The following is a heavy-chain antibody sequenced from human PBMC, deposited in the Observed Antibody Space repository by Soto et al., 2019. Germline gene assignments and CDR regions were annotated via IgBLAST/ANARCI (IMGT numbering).Heavy chain of an antibody. V-gene: IGHV3-23*01. D-gene: IGHD3-3*01. CDR1: GFTFRSYA. J-gene: IGHJ4*02. Sequence: GGSLRLSCVASGFTFRSYAMSWVRQAPGKGLEWVSTVSTGGGSTFYADSAKGRFIISRDNSKNMLSLQMDSLRAEDTAVYYCAKVYGSGGYYDSPFDGWGQGTQVTVSS. CDR3: AKVYGSGGYYDSPFDG. CDR2: VSTGGGST.